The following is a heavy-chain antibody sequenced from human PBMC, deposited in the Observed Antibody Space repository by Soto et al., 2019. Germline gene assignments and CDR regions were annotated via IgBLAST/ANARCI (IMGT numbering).Heavy chain of an antibody. D-gene: IGHD2-2*01. CDR1: GCTFSSYA. CDR3: ASTSSSVGRTYYYYGMDV. V-gene: IGHV1-69*06. CDR2: IIPTFGST. J-gene: IGHJ6*02. Sequence: ASVKVSCKASGCTFSSYAISWVRQAPGQGLEWMGGIIPTFGSTSYAQKFQGRVTMTGDTSTSTVYMELSSLRSEDTAVYYCASTSSSVGRTYYYYGMDVWGQGTTVTVSS.